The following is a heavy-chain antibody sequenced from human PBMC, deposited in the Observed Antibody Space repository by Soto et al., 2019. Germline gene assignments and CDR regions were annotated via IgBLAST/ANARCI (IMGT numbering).Heavy chain of an antibody. CDR3: AREAAGFDL. V-gene: IGHV3-53*02. CDR1: GFTVSSDH. J-gene: IGHJ3*01. CDR2: MDYGGTT. D-gene: IGHD6-13*01. Sequence: EMQLVETGGGLIQPGGSLRLSCAASGFTVSSDHMSWVRQAPGKGLEWISVMDYGGTTYYADSVQGRFTISRDSSTNTLYLQMTDLRADDTAVYYCAREAAGFDLWGQGTMVTVSS.